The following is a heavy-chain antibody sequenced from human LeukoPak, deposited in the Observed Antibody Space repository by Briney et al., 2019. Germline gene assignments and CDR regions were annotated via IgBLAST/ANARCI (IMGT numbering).Heavy chain of an antibody. CDR1: GFTVSSNY. CDR2: IYSGGST. V-gene: IGHV3-53*01. J-gene: IGHJ4*02. Sequence: GGSLRLSCAASGFTVSSNYMSWVRQAPGKGLEWVSVIYSGGSTYYADSVKGRFSISRDNSKNTLYLQMNSLRAEDTAVYYCAREGHSSTLWGDYYFDYWGQGTLVTVSS. CDR3: AREGHSSTLWGDYYFDY. D-gene: IGHD6-13*01.